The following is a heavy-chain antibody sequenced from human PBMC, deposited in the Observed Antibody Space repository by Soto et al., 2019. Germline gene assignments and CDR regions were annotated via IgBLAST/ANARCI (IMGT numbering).Heavy chain of an antibody. Sequence: QLQLQESGSGLVKPSQTLSLTCGVSGGSVSSDFSSWIWIRQTSGKGLEWIGYIYHSGSSYFNRSLVSRGSISIDTSNNQFSLILTSVTAADTAVYYCARGQPGLFSFDSWGQGILVTVSS. CDR1: GGSVSSDFSS. V-gene: IGHV4-30-2*01. D-gene: IGHD3-9*01. CDR2: IYHSGSS. CDR3: ARGQPGLFSFDS. J-gene: IGHJ4*02.